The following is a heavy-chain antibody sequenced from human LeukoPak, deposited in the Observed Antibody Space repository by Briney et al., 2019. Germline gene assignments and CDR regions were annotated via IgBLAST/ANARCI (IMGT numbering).Heavy chain of an antibody. D-gene: IGHD5-18*01. Sequence: PSETLSLTCTVSGGSISSYYWSWIRLPPGKGLEWIGFIYFDGRTSYNPSLKSRVTISLHTSRNQLSLKLTSVTAADAAVYYCARCGYSCDTGYYFDYWGQGALVTVSS. CDR3: ARCGYSCDTGYYFDY. V-gene: IGHV4-59*01. CDR1: GGSISSYY. J-gene: IGHJ4*02. CDR2: IYFDGRT.